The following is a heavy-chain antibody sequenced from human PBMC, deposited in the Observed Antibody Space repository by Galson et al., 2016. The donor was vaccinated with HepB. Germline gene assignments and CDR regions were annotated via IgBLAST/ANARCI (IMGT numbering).Heavy chain of an antibody. CDR2: ISTYNGNT. V-gene: IGHV1-18*04. CDR3: ARVPLLYYYDSSGPFDS. J-gene: IGHJ4*02. D-gene: IGHD3-22*01. CDR1: GYSFTAYG. Sequence: SVKVSCKASGYSFTAYGITWVRQAPGQGLEWMGWISTYNGNTMYAQRLQGRVTMTTDTSTTTVYMELRRLRSDDTAVYYCARVPLLYYYDSSGPFDSWGQGTLVTVSS.